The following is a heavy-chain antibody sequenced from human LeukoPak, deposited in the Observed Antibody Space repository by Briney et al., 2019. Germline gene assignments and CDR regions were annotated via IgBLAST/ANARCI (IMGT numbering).Heavy chain of an antibody. CDR3: VRGAGYYYDI. CDR2: INTDGSSI. D-gene: IGHD3-22*01. Sequence: GGSLRLSCAASGFTFNNYWMEWVRQAPGKGLVWVSRINTDGSSIKYADSVKGRFTISRDNAKNTLYLQMNSLRAEDRAVYYCVRGAGYYYDIWGQGTLVTVSS. CDR1: GFTFNNYW. V-gene: IGHV3-74*03. J-gene: IGHJ4*02.